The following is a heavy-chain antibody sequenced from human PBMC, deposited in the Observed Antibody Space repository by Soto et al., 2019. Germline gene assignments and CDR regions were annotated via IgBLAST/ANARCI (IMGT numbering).Heavy chain of an antibody. CDR1: GGTFSSYA. Sequence: SVKVSCKASGGTFSSYAISWVRQAPGQGLEWMGGIIPIFGTANYAQKFQGRVTITADESTSTAYMELSSLRSEDTAVYYCARDLAVAGKLDPWGQGTLVTVSS. CDR3: ARDLAVAGKLDP. V-gene: IGHV1-69*13. J-gene: IGHJ5*02. CDR2: IIPIFGTA. D-gene: IGHD6-19*01.